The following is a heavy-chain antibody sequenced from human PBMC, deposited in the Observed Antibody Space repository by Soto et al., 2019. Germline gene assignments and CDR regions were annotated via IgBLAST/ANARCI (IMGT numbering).Heavy chain of an antibody. D-gene: IGHD1-26*01. V-gene: IGHV1-3*01. J-gene: IGHJ4*02. CDR2: INAGNGNT. CDR1: GYTFTSYA. CDR3: ARNAVGTYHFDY. Sequence: GASVKVSCKASGYTFTSYAMHWVRQAPGQRLEWMGWINAGNGNTKYSQKFQGRVTITRDTSASTAYMELSSLISEDTAVYYCARNAVGTYHFDYWGQGTLVTVSS.